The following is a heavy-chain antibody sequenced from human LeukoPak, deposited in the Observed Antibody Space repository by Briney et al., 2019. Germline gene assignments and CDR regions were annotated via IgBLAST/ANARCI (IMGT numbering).Heavy chain of an antibody. CDR3: ARSFVGTRKRNDY. CDR2: MNPNSGNT. CDR1: GYTFSSYD. J-gene: IGHJ4*02. D-gene: IGHD2-21*01. V-gene: IGHV1-8*01. Sequence: GASVKVSCKASGYTFSSYDINWVRQATGQGLEWMGWMNPNSGNTGYAQRFQGRVTITRSTSISTAYMELSSLTSDDTAVYYCARSFVGTRKRNDYWGQGTLVTVSS.